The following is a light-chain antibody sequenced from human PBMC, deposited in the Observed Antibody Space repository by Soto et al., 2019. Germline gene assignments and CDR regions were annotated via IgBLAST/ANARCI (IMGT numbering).Light chain of an antibody. CDR3: QQYYSYPYT. V-gene: IGKV1-5*03. CDR2: EAS. J-gene: IGKJ2*01. Sequence: DIQMTQSPSTLSASVGDRVNIACRASQSISRCLAWYQQKPGKAPKLLIYEASSLESGVPSSFSGSASGTEFSLTISSLQPDDFASYYCQQYYSYPYTFGQGTNLEIK. CDR1: QSISRC.